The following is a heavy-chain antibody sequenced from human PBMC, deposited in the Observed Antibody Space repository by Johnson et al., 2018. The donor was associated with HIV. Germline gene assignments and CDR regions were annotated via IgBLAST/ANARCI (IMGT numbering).Heavy chain of an antibody. J-gene: IGHJ3*02. CDR2: ISDSGGRT. CDR1: GFIFNSYA. CDR3: IKETGANSAFEI. V-gene: IGHV3-23*04. D-gene: IGHD1-7*01. Sequence: VQLVESGGGLVQPGGSLRLSCAASGFIFNSYAMNWVRQTPGKGLEWVSAISDSGGRTHYADPVKGRFTISRDNPKNTVYLQMNSLRAEATAIYYSIKETGANSAFEIWGQGTKVTVSS.